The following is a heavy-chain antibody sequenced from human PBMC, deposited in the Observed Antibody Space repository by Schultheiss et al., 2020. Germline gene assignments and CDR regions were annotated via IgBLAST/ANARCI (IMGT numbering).Heavy chain of an antibody. J-gene: IGHJ6*02. CDR2: INHSGST. V-gene: IGHV4-59*12. Sequence: SQTLSLSCTVSGGSISDYYWTWIRQPPGKGLEWIGEINHSGSTNYNPSLKSRVTVSVDTSKNQFSLKLISVTAADTAVYYCARGYGDSHYYYGMDVWGQGTTVTVSS. CDR1: GGSISDYY. CDR3: ARGYGDSHYYYGMDV. D-gene: IGHD4-17*01.